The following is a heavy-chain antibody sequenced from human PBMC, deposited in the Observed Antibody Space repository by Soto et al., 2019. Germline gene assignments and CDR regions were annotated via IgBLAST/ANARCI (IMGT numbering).Heavy chain of an antibody. J-gene: IGHJ6*02. D-gene: IGHD2-2*01. CDR1: GYSFTSYW. CDR3: ARDGYSTSSYYYYGMDV. CDR2: IYPGDSDT. V-gene: IGHV5-51*01. Sequence: PGESLKISCKGSGYSFTSYWIGWVRQMPGKGLEWMGIIYPGDSDTRYSPSFQGQVTISADKSISTAYLQWSSLKASDTAMYYCARDGYSTSSYYYYGMDVWGQGTTVTVSS.